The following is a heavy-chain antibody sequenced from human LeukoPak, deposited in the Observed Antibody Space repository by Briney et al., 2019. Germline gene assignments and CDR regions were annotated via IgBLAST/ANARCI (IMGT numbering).Heavy chain of an antibody. Sequence: VASVKVSCKASGGTFSSYAISWVRQAPGQGLEWMGGIIPIFGTANYAQKFQGRVTITADKSTSTAYMELSSLRSEDTAVYYCARGRLWFGELSWYYFDYWGQGTLVTVSS. CDR2: IIPIFGTA. V-gene: IGHV1-69*06. CDR1: GGTFSSYA. J-gene: IGHJ4*02. CDR3: ARGRLWFGELSWYYFDY. D-gene: IGHD3-10*01.